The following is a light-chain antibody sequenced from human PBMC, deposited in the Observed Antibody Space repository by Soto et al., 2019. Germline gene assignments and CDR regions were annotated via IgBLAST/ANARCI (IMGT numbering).Light chain of an antibody. CDR1: QGISSY. CDR3: QQFANSPRT. J-gene: IGKJ5*01. Sequence: TQSPSSFSASTGDRVTITCRASQGISSYLAWYQQKPGQAPRLLIYGASSRATGIPDRFSGSGSGTDFTLTISRLEPEDFEVYYCQQFANSPRTFGQGTRLDIK. V-gene: IGKV3-20*01. CDR2: GAS.